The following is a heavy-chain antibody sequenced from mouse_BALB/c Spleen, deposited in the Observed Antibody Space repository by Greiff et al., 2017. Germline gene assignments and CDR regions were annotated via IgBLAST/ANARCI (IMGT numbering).Heavy chain of an antibody. V-gene: IGHV5-6*01. CDR2: ISSGGSYT. Sequence: EVHLVESGGDLVKPGGSLKLSCAASGFTFSSYGMSWVRQTPDKRLEWVATISSGGSYTYYPDSVKGRFTISRDNAKNTLYLQMSSLKSEDTAMYYCARPYDGYMDVWGAGTTVTVSS. J-gene: IGHJ1*01. D-gene: IGHD2-3*01. CDR3: ARPYDGYMDV. CDR1: GFTFSSYG.